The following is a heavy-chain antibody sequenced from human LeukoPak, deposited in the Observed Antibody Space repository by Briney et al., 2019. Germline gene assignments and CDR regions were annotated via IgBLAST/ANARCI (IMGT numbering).Heavy chain of an antibody. CDR1: GFTLSGFG. CDR3: ARDQGGSHSY. CDR2: ISSSATII. Sequence: GGSLRLSCAASGFTLSGFGMNWVRQAPGKGLEWVSYISSSATIIYYADSVKGRFIISRDNAKNSLYLQMSSLRDEDTAVYHCARDQGGSHSYWGQGTLVTVSS. V-gene: IGHV3-48*02. J-gene: IGHJ4*02. D-gene: IGHD1-26*01.